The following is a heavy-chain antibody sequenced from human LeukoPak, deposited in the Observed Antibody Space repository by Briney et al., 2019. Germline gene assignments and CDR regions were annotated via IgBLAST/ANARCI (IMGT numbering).Heavy chain of an antibody. D-gene: IGHD3-10*01. J-gene: IGHJ4*02. CDR2: ISFGGHET. Sequence: PGRSLRLSCAASRFTFSRYALHWVRQAPGKGLEWVAVISFGGHETYYADSVRGRFTISRDYSKNTLYLQMNNLGADDTAVYYCARAGRGLGYYFDYWGQGALVTVSS. V-gene: IGHV3-30*04. CDR3: ARAGRGLGYYFDY. CDR1: RFTFSRYA.